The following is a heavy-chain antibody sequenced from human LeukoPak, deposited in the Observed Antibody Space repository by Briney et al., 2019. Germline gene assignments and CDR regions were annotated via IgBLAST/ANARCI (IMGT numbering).Heavy chain of an antibody. CDR3: ARDHEGYCSGGSCYHFDY. CDR2: ISSSSSTI. J-gene: IGHJ4*02. CDR1: GFTFSSYS. D-gene: IGHD2-15*01. Sequence: GGSLRLSCAASGFTFSSYSMNWVRQAPGKGLEWVSYISSSSSTIYYADSVKGRFTISRDNAKSSLYLQMNSLRAEDTAVYYCARDHEGYCSGGSCYHFDYWGQGTLVTVSS. V-gene: IGHV3-48*01.